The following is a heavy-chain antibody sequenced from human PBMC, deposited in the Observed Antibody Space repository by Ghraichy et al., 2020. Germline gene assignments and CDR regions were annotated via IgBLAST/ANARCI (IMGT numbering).Heavy chain of an antibody. CDR2: IYTSGST. CDR3: ARDFSPGRFSRSNAFDI. J-gene: IGHJ3*02. V-gene: IGHV4-4*07. Sequence: SETLSLTCTVSGGSISSYYWSWIRQPAGKGLEWIGRIYTSGSTNYNPSLKSRVTMSVDTSKNQFSLKLSSVTAADTAVYYCARDFSPGRFSRSNAFDIWGQGTMVTVSS. D-gene: IGHD1-26*01. CDR1: GGSISSYY.